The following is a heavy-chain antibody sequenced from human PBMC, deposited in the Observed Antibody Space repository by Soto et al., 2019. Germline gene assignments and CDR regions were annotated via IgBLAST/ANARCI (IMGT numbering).Heavy chain of an antibody. D-gene: IGHD4-4*01. V-gene: IGHV4-30-4*01. CDR2: IYYSGST. CDR1: GGSISSGDYY. Sequence: SETLSLTCTVSGGSISSGDYYWSWIRQPPGKGLEWIGYIYYSGSTYYNPSLESRVTISVDTSKNQFSLKLSSVTAADTAVYYCARAETTVRYWFDPWGQGTLVTVSS. J-gene: IGHJ5*02. CDR3: ARAETTVRYWFDP.